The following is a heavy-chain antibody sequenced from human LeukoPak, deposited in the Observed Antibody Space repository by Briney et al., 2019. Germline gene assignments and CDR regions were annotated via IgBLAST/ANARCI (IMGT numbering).Heavy chain of an antibody. CDR3: AQTYDFPPLGAFDI. CDR2: IYWNDDK. D-gene: IGHD3-3*01. Sequence: SGPTLVKPTQTLTLTCTFSGFSLSTSGVGVGWIRQPPGKALEWLALIYWNDDKRYSPSLKSRLTITKDTSKNQVVLTMTNMDPVDTATYYCAQTYDFPPLGAFDIWGQGTMVTVSS. V-gene: IGHV2-5*01. J-gene: IGHJ3*02. CDR1: GFSLSTSGVG.